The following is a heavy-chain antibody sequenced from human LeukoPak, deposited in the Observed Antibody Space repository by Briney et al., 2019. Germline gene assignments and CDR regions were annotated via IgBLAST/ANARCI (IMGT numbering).Heavy chain of an antibody. CDR2: ISDSGGRT. Sequence: RPGGSLRLSCAVSGITLSNYGMSWVRQAPGKGLEWVAGISDSGGRTNYADSVEGRFTISRDNPKNTLYLQMNSLRAEDTAVYFCAKRGVVIRVILVGFHKEAYYFDSWGQGALVTVSS. CDR3: AKRGVVIRVILVGFHKEAYYFDS. CDR1: GITLSNYG. D-gene: IGHD3-22*01. J-gene: IGHJ4*02. V-gene: IGHV3-23*01.